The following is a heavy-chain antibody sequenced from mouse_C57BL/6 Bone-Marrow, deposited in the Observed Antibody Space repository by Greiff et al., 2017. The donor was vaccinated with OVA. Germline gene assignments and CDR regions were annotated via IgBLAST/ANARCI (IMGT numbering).Heavy chain of an antibody. D-gene: IGHD1-1*01. CDR3: ASLDYYGSSYSWFAY. CDR2: ISNGGGRT. J-gene: IGHJ3*01. V-gene: IGHV5-12*01. Sequence: EVKLVESGGGLVQPGGSLKLSCAASGFTFSDYYMYWVRQTPEKRLEWVAYISNGGGRTSYPDTVKGRFTISRDNAKNTLYLQMSRLKSEDTAMYYWASLDYYGSSYSWFAYWGQGTLVTVSA. CDR1: GFTFSDYY.